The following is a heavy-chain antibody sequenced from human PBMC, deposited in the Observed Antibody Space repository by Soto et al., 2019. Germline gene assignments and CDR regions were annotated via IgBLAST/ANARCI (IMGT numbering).Heavy chain of an antibody. Sequence: GSLRLSCAASGFTFSSYWMHWVRQAPGKGLVWVSRINSDGSSTSYADSVKGRFTISRDNAKNTLYLQMNSLRAEDTAVYYCAREGTLNYYYYFMDVWGKGTTVTVSS. CDR1: GFTFSSYW. J-gene: IGHJ6*03. V-gene: IGHV3-74*01. D-gene: IGHD3-10*01. CDR3: AREGTLNYYYYFMDV. CDR2: INSDGSST.